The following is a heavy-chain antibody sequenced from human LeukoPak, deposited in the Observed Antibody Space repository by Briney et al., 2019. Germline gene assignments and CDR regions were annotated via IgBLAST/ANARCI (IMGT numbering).Heavy chain of an antibody. CDR3: ARVSPNYGMDV. CDR1: GYSFTNYD. Sequence: ASVKVSSKASGYSFTNYDINWVRQAPGQGLEWMGWISTYNSNANYVVQKLQGRVSMTTDTSTSTAYMELRSLRSDDTAVYYCARVSPNYGMDVWGQGTTVTVSS. J-gene: IGHJ6*02. V-gene: IGHV1-18*01. CDR2: ISTYNSNA.